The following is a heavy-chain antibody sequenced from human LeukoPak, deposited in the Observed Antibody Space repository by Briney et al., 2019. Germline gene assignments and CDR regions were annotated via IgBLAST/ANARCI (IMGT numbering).Heavy chain of an antibody. D-gene: IGHD1-7*01. CDR3: ARDGNYLEYDY. Sequence: PGGSLRLSCAASGFTFSSYWMSWVRQAPGKGLEWVANIKQDGSEKYYVDSVKGRFTISRDNAKNSLYLQMNSLRAEETAVYYCARDGNYLEYDYWGQGTLVTVSS. V-gene: IGHV3-7*01. J-gene: IGHJ4*02. CDR2: IKQDGSEK. CDR1: GFTFSSYW.